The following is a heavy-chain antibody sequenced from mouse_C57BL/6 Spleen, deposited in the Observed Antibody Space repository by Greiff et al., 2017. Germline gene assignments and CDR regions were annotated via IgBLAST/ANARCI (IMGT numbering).Heavy chain of an antibody. D-gene: IGHD2-3*01. CDR1: GYSFTGYY. Sequence: EVQRVESGPELVKPGASVKISCKASGYSFTGYYMNWVKQSPEKSLEWIGEINPSTGGTTYNQKFKAKATLTVDKSSSTAYMQLKSLTSEDSAVYYCARGYDGAMDYWGQGTSVTVSS. J-gene: IGHJ4*01. CDR3: ARGYDGAMDY. CDR2: INPSTGGT. V-gene: IGHV1-42*01.